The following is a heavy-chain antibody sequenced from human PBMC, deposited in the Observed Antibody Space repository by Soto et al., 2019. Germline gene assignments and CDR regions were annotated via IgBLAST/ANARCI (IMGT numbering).Heavy chain of an antibody. V-gene: IGHV4-4*02. CDR1: GGSISSSNW. D-gene: IGHD6-13*01. CDR2: IYHSGST. CDR3: ARDLGSSSSGWFDP. J-gene: IGHJ5*02. Sequence: PSETLSLTCAVSGGSISSSNWWSWVRQPPGKGLEWIGEIYHSGSTNYNPSLKSRVTISVDKSKNQFSLKLSSVTAADTAVYYCARDLGSSSSGWFDPWGQGTLVTVSS.